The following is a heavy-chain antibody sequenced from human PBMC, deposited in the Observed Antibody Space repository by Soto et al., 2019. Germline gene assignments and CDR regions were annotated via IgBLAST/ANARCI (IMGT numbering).Heavy chain of an antibody. D-gene: IGHD6-19*01. CDR1: GGSISSSNW. CDR2: IYHSGST. CDR3: ARDFRAVAGTFDY. Sequence: SETLSLTCAVSGGSISSSNWWSWVRQPPGKGLEWIGEIYHSGSTNYNPSLKSRVTISVDKSKNQFSLKLSSVTAADTAVYYCARDFRAVAGTFDYWGQGTLVTV. V-gene: IGHV4-4*02. J-gene: IGHJ4*02.